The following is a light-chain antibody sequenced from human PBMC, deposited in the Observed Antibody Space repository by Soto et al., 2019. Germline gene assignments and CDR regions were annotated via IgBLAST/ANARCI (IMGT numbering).Light chain of an antibody. Sequence: DIQMTQSPSTLSASVGDRVTITCRASQSISSWLAWYQQKPGKAPKLLIYKASSLESGVPSSFSGSGSGTDFTLTISSLQPDDFATYYCQQYNSYSRRTFGQGTKVEIK. J-gene: IGKJ1*01. V-gene: IGKV1-5*03. CDR3: QQYNSYSRRT. CDR1: QSISSW. CDR2: KAS.